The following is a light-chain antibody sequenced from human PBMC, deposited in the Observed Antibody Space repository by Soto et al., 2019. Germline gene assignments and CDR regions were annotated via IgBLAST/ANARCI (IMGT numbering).Light chain of an antibody. CDR1: QSVSSSY. J-gene: IGKJ2*01. CDR2: GAS. Sequence: EIVLTQSPGTLSLSPGERATLSCRASQSVSSSYLAWYQQKPDQAPRLLIYGASSRATGIPDAFSGSGSGRNFILTISSLEPDDFSVYYCWQYDSSPNTFGQGTKLEIK. V-gene: IGKV3-20*01. CDR3: WQYDSSPNT.